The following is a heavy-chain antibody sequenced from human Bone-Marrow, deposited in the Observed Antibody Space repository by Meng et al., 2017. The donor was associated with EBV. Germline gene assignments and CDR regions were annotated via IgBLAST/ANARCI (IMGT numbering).Heavy chain of an antibody. Sequence: QVQLVQSGAEVKKPGASVKVSCKASWYTFTNYAIHWVRQAPGQRPEWMGWINGGNGKTKYSQKFQGRLTITRDTSASTAYMELSSLRSEDTAVYYCARSPLWFGESNFDYWGQGTLVTVSS. CDR3: ARSPLWFGESNFDY. CDR2: INGGNGKT. J-gene: IGHJ4*02. V-gene: IGHV1-3*01. CDR1: WYTFTNYA. D-gene: IGHD3-10*01.